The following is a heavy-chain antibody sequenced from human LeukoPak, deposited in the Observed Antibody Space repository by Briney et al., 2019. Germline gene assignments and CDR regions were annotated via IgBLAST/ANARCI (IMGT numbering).Heavy chain of an antibody. V-gene: IGHV4-59*01. J-gene: IGHJ4*02. CDR1: GGSISSYY. D-gene: IGHD3-3*01. Sequence: SETLSLTCTVSGGSISSYYWSWIRQPPGKGLEWIGYIYYSGSTNYNPSLKSRVTISVDTSKNQFSLKLSSVTAADTAVYCCASGGTIFGVVSHYFDYWGQGTLVTVSS. CDR3: ASGGTIFGVVSHYFDY. CDR2: IYYSGST.